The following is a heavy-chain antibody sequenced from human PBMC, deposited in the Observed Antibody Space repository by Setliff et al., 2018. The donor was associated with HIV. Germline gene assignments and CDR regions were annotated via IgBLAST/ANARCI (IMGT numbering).Heavy chain of an antibody. V-gene: IGHV4-39*01. Sequence: SETLSLTCTVSGGSISSSSYYWGWIRQPPGKGLEWIGSIYYSGSTYYNPSLKSRVTISVDTSKNQFSLKLSSVTAADTAVYYCATVLMVYAIGGRYFQHWGQGTLVTISS. CDR2: IYYSGST. CDR1: GGSISSSSYY. J-gene: IGHJ1*01. CDR3: ATVLMVYAIGGRYFQH. D-gene: IGHD2-8*01.